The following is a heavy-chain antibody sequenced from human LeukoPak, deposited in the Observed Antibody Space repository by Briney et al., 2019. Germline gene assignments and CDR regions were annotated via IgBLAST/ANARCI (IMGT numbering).Heavy chain of an antibody. CDR3: AGDQAYCGGDCYLTGNYYYGMDV. V-gene: IGHV3-48*01. CDR1: GFTFSSYS. D-gene: IGHD2-21*02. J-gene: IGHJ6*02. Sequence: GGSLRLSCAASGFTFSSYSMNWVRQAPGKGLEWVSYISSSSSTIYYADSVKGRFTISRDNAKNSLYLQMNSLRAEDTAVYYCAGDQAYCGGDCYLTGNYYYGMDVWGQGTTVTVSS. CDR2: ISSSSSTI.